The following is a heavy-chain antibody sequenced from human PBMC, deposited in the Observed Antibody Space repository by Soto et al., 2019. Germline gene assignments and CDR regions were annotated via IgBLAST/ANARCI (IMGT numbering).Heavy chain of an antibody. CDR3: ARGTTIFGSYYYMDV. V-gene: IGHV4-59*01. Sequence: QVQLQESGPGLVKPSETLSLTCTVSGGSISSYYWSWIRQPPGKGLEWIGYIYYSGSTNYNPSLNSRVTISVDTSKNQFSLKLSSVTAADTAVYYCARGTTIFGSYYYMDVWGKGTTVTVSS. CDR1: GGSISSYY. CDR2: IYYSGST. J-gene: IGHJ6*03. D-gene: IGHD3-3*01.